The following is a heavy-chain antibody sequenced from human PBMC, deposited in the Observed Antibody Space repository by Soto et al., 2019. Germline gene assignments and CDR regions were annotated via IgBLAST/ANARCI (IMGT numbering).Heavy chain of an antibody. CDR1: GFTFSDYW. D-gene: IGHD6-19*01. CDR2: IKEDGSQR. CDR3: VRAIAVAGSY. V-gene: IGHV3-7*01. J-gene: IGHJ4*02. Sequence: GGSLRLSCAASGFTFSDYWMHWVRQAPGKGLEWVANIKEDGSQRYYADSVKGRFTISRDSAKNSLLLQMNSLRAEHTALYYCVRAIAVAGSYGGQGTMVTVSS.